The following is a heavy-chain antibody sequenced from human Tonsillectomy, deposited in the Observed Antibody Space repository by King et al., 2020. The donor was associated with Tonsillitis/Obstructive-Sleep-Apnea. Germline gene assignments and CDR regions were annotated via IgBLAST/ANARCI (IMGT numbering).Heavy chain of an antibody. V-gene: IGHV4-4*02. CDR1: GGSISSSNW. CDR2: IYHSGST. D-gene: IGHD3-9*01. J-gene: IGHJ4*02. CDR3: ARAKKEYYDILTGPKSRFFDY. Sequence: VQLQESGPGLVKPSGTLSLTCAVSGGSISSSNWWSWVRQPPGKGLEWIGEIYHSGSTNYSPSLKSRVTISVDKSKNQFSLKLSSVTAVDTAVYYCARAKKEYYDILTGPKSRFFDYWGQGTLVTVPS.